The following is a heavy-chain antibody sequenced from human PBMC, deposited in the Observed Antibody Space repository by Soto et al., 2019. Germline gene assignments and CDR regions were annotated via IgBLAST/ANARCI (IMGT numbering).Heavy chain of an antibody. V-gene: IGHV4-39*01. CDR2: IYRGST. D-gene: IGHD3-10*01. CDR1: GGFVSNGGFY. CDR3: ARRYFYGSGKYGLDV. J-gene: IGHJ6*02. Sequence: PSETLSLTCTVSGGFVSNGGFYWSWIRQPPEKGLEWIGTIYRGSTYYNPSLNSRVTIAVDTSKNQFSLKLSSVTPADTAVYYCARRYFYGSGKYGLDVWGQGTTVTVSS.